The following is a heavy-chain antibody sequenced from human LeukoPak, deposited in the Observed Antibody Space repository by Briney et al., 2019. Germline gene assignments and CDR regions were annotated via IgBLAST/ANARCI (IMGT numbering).Heavy chain of an antibody. Sequence: GGSLRLSCAASGFPVSSNYMTWVRQAPQKGLEWVSTIHSDGSTYYVDSVKGRFIISRDISQNSVYLEMNSLRAEDAAVYYCAREGWEELGHYFDYWGQGTVVTVSS. D-gene: IGHD1-26*01. CDR1: GFPVSSNY. J-gene: IGHJ4*02. V-gene: IGHV3-53*01. CDR3: AREGWEELGHYFDY. CDR2: IHSDGST.